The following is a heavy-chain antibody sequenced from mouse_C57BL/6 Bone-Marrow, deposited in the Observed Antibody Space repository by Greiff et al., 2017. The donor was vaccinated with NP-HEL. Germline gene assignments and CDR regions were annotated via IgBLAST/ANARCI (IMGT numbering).Heavy chain of an antibody. CDR1: GFNIKDDY. CDR3: TTWGSSDY. CDR2: IDPENGDT. Sequence: EVKLVESGAELVKPGASVKLSCTASGFNIKDDYMHWVKQRPEQGLEWIGWIDPENGDTEYASKFQGKATITADTSSNTAYLQLSSLTSEDTAVYYCTTWGSSDYWGQGTTLTVSS. D-gene: IGHD1-1*01. J-gene: IGHJ2*01. V-gene: IGHV14-4*01.